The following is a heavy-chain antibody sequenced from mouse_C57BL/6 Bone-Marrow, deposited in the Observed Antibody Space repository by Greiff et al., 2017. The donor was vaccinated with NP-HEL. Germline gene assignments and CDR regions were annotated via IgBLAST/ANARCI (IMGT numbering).Heavy chain of an antibody. CDR1: GYTFTSYW. CDR2: IHPSDSDP. D-gene: IGHD1-1*01. V-gene: IGHV1-74*01. Sequence: QVQLQQPGAELVKPGASVKVSCKASGYTFTSYWMHWVKQRPGQGLEWIGRIHPSDSDPNYNQKFKGKATLTVDKSSSTAYMQLSSLTSEDSAVYYCAIEGTVVGKNFDYWGQGTTLTVSS. J-gene: IGHJ2*01. CDR3: AIEGTVVGKNFDY.